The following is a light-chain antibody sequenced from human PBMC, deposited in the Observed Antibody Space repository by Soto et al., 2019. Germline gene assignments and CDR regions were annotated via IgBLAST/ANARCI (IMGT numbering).Light chain of an antibody. V-gene: IGLV2-14*01. CDR3: SSYTSTAARV. J-gene: IGLJ3*02. Sequence: QSVLTQPASVSGSPGQSITISCTGTSSDVGSYNYVSWYQQHPGKAPKLMIYEVSNRPSGVSDRFSGSRSGNTASLTISGLPAEDEADYYCSSYTSTAARVFGGGTKLTVL. CDR2: EVS. CDR1: SSDVGSYNY.